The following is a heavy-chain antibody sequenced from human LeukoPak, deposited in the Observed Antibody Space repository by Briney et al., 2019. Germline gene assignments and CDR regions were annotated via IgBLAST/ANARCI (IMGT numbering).Heavy chain of an antibody. Sequence: GRSLRLSCAASGFTFSSYAMHWFRQAPGKGLEWVSTISISGGNTYYANSVKGRFTISRDNSKSTLYLQMYSLGAEDTAVYYCAKDAVGGTYVRYFDSWGQGTLVTVSS. V-gene: IGHV3-23*01. J-gene: IGHJ4*02. CDR1: GFTFSSYA. CDR3: AKDAVGGTYVRYFDS. CDR2: ISISGGNT. D-gene: IGHD1-26*01.